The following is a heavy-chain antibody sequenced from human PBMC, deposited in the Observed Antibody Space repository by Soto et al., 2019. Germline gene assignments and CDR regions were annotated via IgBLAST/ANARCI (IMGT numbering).Heavy chain of an antibody. D-gene: IGHD6-19*01. CDR2: ISAYNGNT. J-gene: IGHJ4*02. CDR1: GYTCTSYG. Sequence: ASVKVSCKASGYTCTSYGISWVRQAPGQGLEWMGWISAYNGNTNYAQKLQGRVTMTTDTSTSTAYMELRSLRSDDTAVYYCARDAPPGYSSGWYGLFDYWGQGTLVTVSS. V-gene: IGHV1-18*01. CDR3: ARDAPPGYSSGWYGLFDY.